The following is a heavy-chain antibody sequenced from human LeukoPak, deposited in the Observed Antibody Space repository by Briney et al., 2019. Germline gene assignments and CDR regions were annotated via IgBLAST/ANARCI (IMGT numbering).Heavy chain of an antibody. Sequence: GGSLRLSCAASGFTFSSYWMHWVRQAPGKGLEWVSYISSSGSTIYYADSVKGRFTISRDNAKNSLYLQMNSLRAEDTAVYYCARDYDSSGYYYLGAFDIWGQGTMVTVSS. J-gene: IGHJ3*02. D-gene: IGHD3-22*01. CDR2: ISSSGSTI. CDR1: GFTFSSYW. V-gene: IGHV3-48*04. CDR3: ARDYDSSGYYYLGAFDI.